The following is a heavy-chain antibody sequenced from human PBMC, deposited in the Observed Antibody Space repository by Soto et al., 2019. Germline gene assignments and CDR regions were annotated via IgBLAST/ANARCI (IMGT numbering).Heavy chain of an antibody. V-gene: IGHV4-31*03. Sequence: PSETLSLTCTFSGFSISSGGYYLSWIRQHPGKGLEWIGYIYYSGSTYYNPSLKSRVTISVDTSKNQFSLKLSSVTAADTAVYYCARVGYFDWLSPYYYGMDVWGQGTTVTVSS. CDR2: IYYSGST. CDR1: GFSISSGGYY. J-gene: IGHJ6*02. CDR3: ARVGYFDWLSPYYYGMDV. D-gene: IGHD3-9*01.